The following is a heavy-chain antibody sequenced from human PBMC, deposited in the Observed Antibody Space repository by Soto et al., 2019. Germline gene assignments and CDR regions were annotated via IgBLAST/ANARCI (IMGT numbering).Heavy chain of an antibody. V-gene: IGHV3-72*01. J-gene: IGHJ4*02. D-gene: IGHD2-21*02. Sequence: EVQLVESGGGLVQPGGSLRLSCAASGFTFSDHYMDWVRQAPGKGLEWVGRIRKKVNSYTTEYAASVKGRLTISRDDSKNSLYLQMNSLKTEDTAFYYCARLATAYNYDYWGQGTLVTVSS. CDR3: ARLATAYNYDY. CDR2: IRKKVNSYTT. CDR1: GFTFSDHY.